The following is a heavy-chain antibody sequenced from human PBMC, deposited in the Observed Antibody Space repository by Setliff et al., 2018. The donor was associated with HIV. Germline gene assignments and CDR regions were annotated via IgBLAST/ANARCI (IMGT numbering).Heavy chain of an antibody. CDR2: IDPSGDLT. CDR3: AKVDNGHCDSTSCRDFDY. Sequence: PGESLKISCAASGLTLSIYSMSWLRQAPGKGLDWVSAIDPSGDLTYYADSVKGRFTISRDNSKNVLSLQMNSLRAEDTAVYYCAKVDNGHCDSTSCRDFDYWGRGTLVTVSS. V-gene: IGHV3-23*01. D-gene: IGHD2-2*03. CDR1: GLTLSIYS. J-gene: IGHJ4*02.